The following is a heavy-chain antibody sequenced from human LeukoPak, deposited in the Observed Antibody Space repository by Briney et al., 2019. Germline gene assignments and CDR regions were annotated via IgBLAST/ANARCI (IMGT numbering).Heavy chain of an antibody. CDR3: ARPGYDYVWGSYLLSYYFDY. V-gene: IGHV4-39*01. J-gene: IGHJ4*02. CDR2: IYYSGST. D-gene: IGHD3-16*02. Sequence: SETLSLICTVSGGSISSSSYYWGWIRQPPGKGLEWIGSIYYSGSTYYNPSLKSRVTISVDTSKNQFSLKLSSVTAADTAVYYCARPGYDYVWGSYLLSYYFDYWGQGTLVTVSS. CDR1: GGSISSSSYY.